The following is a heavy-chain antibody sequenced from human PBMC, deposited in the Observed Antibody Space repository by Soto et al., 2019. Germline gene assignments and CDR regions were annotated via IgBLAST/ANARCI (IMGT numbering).Heavy chain of an antibody. Sequence: PSETLSLTCAVYGGSFSGYYWSWIRQPPGKGLEWIGEINHSGSTNYNPSLKSRVTISVDTSKNQFSLKLSSVTAADTAVYYCARGLSIVGATPVVGSIYYFDYWGQGTLVTVSS. CDR2: INHSGST. V-gene: IGHV4-34*01. D-gene: IGHD1-26*01. CDR3: ARGLSIVGATPVVGSIYYFDY. CDR1: GGSFSGYY. J-gene: IGHJ4*02.